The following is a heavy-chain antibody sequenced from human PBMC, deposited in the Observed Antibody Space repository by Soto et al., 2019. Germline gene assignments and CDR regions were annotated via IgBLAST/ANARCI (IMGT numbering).Heavy chain of an antibody. CDR2: IKQDGSEK. V-gene: IGHV3-7*03. CDR1: GFTFSSYW. Sequence: GGSLRLSCAASGFTFSSYWMSWVRQAPGKGLEWVANIKQDGSEKYYVDSVKGRFTISRDNAKNSLYLQMNSLRAEDTAVYYCAKDVGGYCSSTSCDYFDYWGQGTLVTVSS. CDR3: AKDVGGYCSSTSCDYFDY. D-gene: IGHD2-2*03. J-gene: IGHJ4*02.